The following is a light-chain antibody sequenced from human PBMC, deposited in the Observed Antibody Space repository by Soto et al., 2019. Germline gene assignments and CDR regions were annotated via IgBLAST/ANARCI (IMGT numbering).Light chain of an antibody. J-gene: IGLJ2*01. CDR3: VAWDDSLNGRV. CDR2: SNN. CDR1: RSNIGSNT. V-gene: IGLV1-44*01. Sequence: QSVVTQPPSASGTPGQRVTISCSGSRSNIGSNTVNWYQQLPGTAPKLLIYSNNQQPSGVPDRFSGSKSGTSASLAISGLQSEDEADYYCVAWDDSLNGRVFGGGTKLTVL.